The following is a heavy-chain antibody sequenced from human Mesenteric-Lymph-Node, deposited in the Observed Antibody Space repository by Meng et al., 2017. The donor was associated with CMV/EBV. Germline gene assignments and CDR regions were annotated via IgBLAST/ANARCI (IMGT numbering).Heavy chain of an antibody. CDR2: ISYDGSNK. D-gene: IGHD2-15*01. J-gene: IGHJ6*02. V-gene: IGHV3-30*04. CDR1: GFTFSSYA. Sequence: GGSLRPSCAASGFTFSSYAMHWVRQAPGKGLEWVAVISYDGSNKYYADSVKGRFTISRDNTKNSLYLQMNSLRVEDTALYYCARRIRGCYGMDVWGQGTTVTVSS. CDR3: ARRIRGCYGMDV.